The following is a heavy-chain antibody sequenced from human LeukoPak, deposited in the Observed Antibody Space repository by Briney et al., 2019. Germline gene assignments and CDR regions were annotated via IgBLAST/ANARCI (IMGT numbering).Heavy chain of an antibody. CDR1: GYTFTSYG. Sequence: WASVKVSCKASGYTFTSYGISWVRQAPGQRLEWMGWINAGNGNTKYSQKFQGRVTITRDTSASTAYMELSSLRSEDTAVYYCAREAPYYYDSSGYFWYFDLWGRGTLVTVSS. V-gene: IGHV1-3*01. CDR2: INAGNGNT. J-gene: IGHJ2*01. D-gene: IGHD3-22*01. CDR3: AREAPYYYDSSGYFWYFDL.